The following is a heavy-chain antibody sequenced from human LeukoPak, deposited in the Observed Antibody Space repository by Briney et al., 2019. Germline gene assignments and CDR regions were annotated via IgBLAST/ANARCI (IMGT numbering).Heavy chain of an antibody. CDR3: ARDLTGTTWFDP. Sequence: SETLSLTCTVSGGSISSYYWSWIWQPPGKGLEWIGYIYYSGSTNYNPSLKSRVTISVDTSKNQFSLKLSSVTAADTAVYYCARDLTGTTWFDPWGQGTLVTVSS. D-gene: IGHD1-20*01. CDR2: IYYSGST. CDR1: GGSISSYY. J-gene: IGHJ5*02. V-gene: IGHV4-59*01.